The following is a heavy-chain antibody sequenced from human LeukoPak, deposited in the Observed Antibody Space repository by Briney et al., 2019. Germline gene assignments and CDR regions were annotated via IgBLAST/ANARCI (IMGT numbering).Heavy chain of an antibody. D-gene: IGHD3-9*01. V-gene: IGHV4-59*08. J-gene: IGHJ5*02. CDR1: GGSISSYY. CDR2: IYHSGST. CDR3: ARVARQSYYDILTGYYNLYNWFDP. Sequence: ASETLSLTCTVSGGSISSYYWSWIRQPPGKGLEWIGSIYHSGSTYYNPSLKSRVTISVDTSKNQFSLKLSSVTAADTAVYYCARVARQSYYDILTGYYNLYNWFDPWGQGTLVTVSS.